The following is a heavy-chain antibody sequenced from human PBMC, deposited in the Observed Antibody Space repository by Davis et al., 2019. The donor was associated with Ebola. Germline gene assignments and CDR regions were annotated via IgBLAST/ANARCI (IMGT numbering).Heavy chain of an antibody. CDR2: ISWNSGSI. Sequence: SLKISCAASGFTFDDYAMHWVRQAPGKGLEWVSGISWNSGSIGYADSVKGRFTISRDNAKNSLYLQMNSLRAEDTALYYCAKDLKGGYALYYYYGIDVWGQGTTVTVSS. CDR3: AKDLKGGYALYYYYGIDV. J-gene: IGHJ6*02. V-gene: IGHV3-9*01. CDR1: GFTFDDYA. D-gene: IGHD5-12*01.